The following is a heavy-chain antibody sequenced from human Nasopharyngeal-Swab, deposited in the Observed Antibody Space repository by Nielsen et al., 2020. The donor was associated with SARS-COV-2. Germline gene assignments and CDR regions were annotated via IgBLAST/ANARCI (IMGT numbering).Heavy chain of an antibody. CDR3: AFCRGAGYYYYYMDV. Sequence: ASVKVSCKASGYTFTSHAMHWVRQAPGQRLEWLGWINAANGDTKYSQKIQGRVTITRDKSTSTAYMELSSLRSEDTAVYYCAFCRGAGYYYYYMDVWGKGTTITVSS. CDR1: GYTFTSHA. V-gene: IGHV1-3*01. D-gene: IGHD6-13*01. J-gene: IGHJ6*03. CDR2: INAANGDT.